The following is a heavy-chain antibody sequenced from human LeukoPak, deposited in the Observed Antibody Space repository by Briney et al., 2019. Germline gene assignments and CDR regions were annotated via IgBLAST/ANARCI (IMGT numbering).Heavy chain of an antibody. CDR2: ISSSSSYI. J-gene: IGHJ4*02. V-gene: IGHV3-21*01. Sequence: PGGSLRLSCAASGFTFSSYSMNWVRQAPGKGLEWVSSISSSSSYIYYADSVKGRFTISRDNSKNTLYLQMNSLGTEDTAVYYCVKSPNGIAVASRLDNWGQGTLVTVSS. D-gene: IGHD6-19*01. CDR1: GFTFSSYS. CDR3: VKSPNGIAVASRLDN.